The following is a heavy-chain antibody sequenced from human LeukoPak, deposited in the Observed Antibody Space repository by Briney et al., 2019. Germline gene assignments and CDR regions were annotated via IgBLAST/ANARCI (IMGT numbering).Heavy chain of an antibody. J-gene: IGHJ3*02. Sequence: GVSVKVSCKASGYTFTSYGISWVRQAPGQGLEWMGWISAYNGNTNYAQKLQGRVTMTTDTSTSTAYMELRSLRSDDTAVYYCARDLEPIVVVIRGPGVRAFDIWGQGTMVTVSS. CDR1: GYTFTSYG. CDR2: ISAYNGNT. D-gene: IGHD3-22*01. CDR3: ARDLEPIVVVIRGPGVRAFDI. V-gene: IGHV1-18*01.